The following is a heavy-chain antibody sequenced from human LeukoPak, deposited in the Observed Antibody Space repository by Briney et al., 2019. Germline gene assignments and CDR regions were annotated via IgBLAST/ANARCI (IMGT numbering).Heavy chain of an antibody. V-gene: IGHV4-59*01. CDR2: IYHSGST. CDR1: GGAISTYY. D-gene: IGHD2-21*01. Sequence: SENLSLTCTVSGGAISTYYWSWIRQPPGKGLEWIGYIYHSGSTNYSPSLKSRLTISVDTSKNQFSLKLTSVTAADTAVYYCARDRIGHSFDIWGQGTMVTVSS. CDR3: ARDRIGHSFDI. J-gene: IGHJ3*02.